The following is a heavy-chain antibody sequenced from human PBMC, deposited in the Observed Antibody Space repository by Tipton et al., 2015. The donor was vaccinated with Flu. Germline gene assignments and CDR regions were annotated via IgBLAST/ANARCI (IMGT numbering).Heavy chain of an antibody. CDR1: GDSIGSGSYY. CDR2: IYHSGNT. V-gene: IGHV4-39*02. Sequence: TLSLTCTVSGDSIGSGSYYWGWIRQPPGKGLEWIGSIYHSGNTYHNPSLKSRATISVDTSKNHFSLKLSSVTAADTAVYYCARRAALGYCTNGVCSYYFDSWGQGTLVTVSS. D-gene: IGHD2-8*01. CDR3: ARRAALGYCTNGVCSYYFDS. J-gene: IGHJ4*02.